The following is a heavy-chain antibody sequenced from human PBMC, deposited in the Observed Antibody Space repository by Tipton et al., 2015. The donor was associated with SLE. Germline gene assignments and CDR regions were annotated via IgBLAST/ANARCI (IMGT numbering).Heavy chain of an antibody. CDR3: ARSRGANGPDY. J-gene: IGHJ4*02. Sequence: QSGAEVKKPGASVKVSCKASGYTFTNYGISWVRQAPGQGLEWMGWISGDNDNTNYAQRLQGRVTMTTDTSTSTAHMELRSLTSDDTAVYYCARSRGANGPDYWGQGTLVTVSS. CDR2: ISGDNDNT. D-gene: IGHD4/OR15-4a*01. CDR1: GYTFTNYG. V-gene: IGHV1-18*01.